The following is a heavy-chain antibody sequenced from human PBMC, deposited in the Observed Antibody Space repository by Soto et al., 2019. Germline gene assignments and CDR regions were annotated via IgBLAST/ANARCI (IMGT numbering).Heavy chain of an antibody. Sequence: PGESLKISCKGSGYSFTSYWISWVRQMPGKGLEWMGRIDPSDSYTDYSPSFQGHVTISADKSISTAYLQWSSLKASDTAMYYCARNPLTDNWFDPWGQGTLVTVSS. J-gene: IGHJ5*02. CDR2: IDPSDSYT. CDR1: GYSFTSYW. V-gene: IGHV5-10-1*01. CDR3: ARNPLTDNWFDP.